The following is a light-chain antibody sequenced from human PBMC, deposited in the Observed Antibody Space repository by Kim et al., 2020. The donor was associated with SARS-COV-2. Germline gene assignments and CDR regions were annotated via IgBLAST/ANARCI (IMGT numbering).Light chain of an antibody. CDR2: DNN. CDR3: AAWDDSLDKWL. CDR1: SSNIGTYN. Sequence: GQRTTISCSGGSSNIGTYNVDWYQQVPGTAPKLLIYDNNHRPSGVPDRFSGSKSGTSASLVISGLQSEDEADYYCAAWDDSLDKWLFGGGTQLTVL. J-gene: IGLJ3*02. V-gene: IGLV1-44*01.